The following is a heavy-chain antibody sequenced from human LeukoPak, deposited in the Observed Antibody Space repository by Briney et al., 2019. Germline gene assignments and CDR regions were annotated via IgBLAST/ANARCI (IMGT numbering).Heavy chain of an antibody. D-gene: IGHD2-15*01. J-gene: IGHJ4*02. CDR1: GFTFSSYS. V-gene: IGHV3-21*01. CDR3: ARAEPGYCSGGSCEVLPFDY. Sequence: GGSLRLSCAASGFTFSSYSMNWVRQAPGMGLEWVSSISSSSSYIYYADSVKGRFTISRDNAKNSLYLQMNSLRAEDAAVYYCARAEPGYCSGGSCEVLPFDYWGQGTLVTVSS. CDR2: ISSSSSYI.